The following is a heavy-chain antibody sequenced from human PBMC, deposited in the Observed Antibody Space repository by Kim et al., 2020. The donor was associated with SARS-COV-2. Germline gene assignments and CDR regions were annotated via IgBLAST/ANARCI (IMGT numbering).Heavy chain of an antibody. CDR1: GFTFSSYG. CDR2: ISYDGSNK. D-gene: IGHD3-22*01. J-gene: IGHJ3*02. Sequence: GGSLRLSCAASGFTFSSYGMHWVRQAPGKGLEWVAVISYDGSNKYYADSVKGRFTISRDNSKNTLYLQMNSLRAEDTAVYYCAKDLYDSSGYYTGDAFDIWGQGTMVTVSS. V-gene: IGHV3-30*18. CDR3: AKDLYDSSGYYTGDAFDI.